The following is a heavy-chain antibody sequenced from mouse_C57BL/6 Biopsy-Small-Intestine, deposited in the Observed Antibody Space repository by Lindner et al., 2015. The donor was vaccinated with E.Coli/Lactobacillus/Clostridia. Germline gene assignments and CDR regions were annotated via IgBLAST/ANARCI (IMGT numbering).Heavy chain of an antibody. CDR3: TREGNSAFDY. CDR2: IYPGSANT. Sequence: VQLQESGPELVKPGASVKMSCKASDYRFTSYYVHWVRQRPGQGLEWIGWIYPGSANTQYNEKFEDKATLTADTSSSTAYMQLTCLTSEDSAVYYCTREGNSAFDYWGQGTTLTVSS. V-gene: IGHV1-66*01. J-gene: IGHJ2*01. CDR1: DYRFTSYY. D-gene: IGHD2-1*01.